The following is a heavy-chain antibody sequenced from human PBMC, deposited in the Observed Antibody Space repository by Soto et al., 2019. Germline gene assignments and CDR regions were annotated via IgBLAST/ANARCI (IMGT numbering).Heavy chain of an antibody. Sequence: PGGSLRLSCAASGLTFSSYGMHWVRQAPGKGLEWVAVISYDGSNKYYADSVKGRFTISRDNSKNTLYLQMNSLRAEDTAVYYCAKDGAVYAAEFSYYFDYWGQGTLVTVSS. CDR1: GLTFSSYG. D-gene: IGHD3-16*02. V-gene: IGHV3-30*18. CDR2: ISYDGSNK. CDR3: AKDGAVYAAEFSYYFDY. J-gene: IGHJ4*02.